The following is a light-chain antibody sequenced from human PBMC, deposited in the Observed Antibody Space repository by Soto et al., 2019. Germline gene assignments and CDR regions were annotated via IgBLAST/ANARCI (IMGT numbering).Light chain of an antibody. J-gene: IGKJ2*01. CDR3: QQYGSSSMYT. CDR2: GAS. Sequence: EIVLTQSPGTLSLSPGERATLSSRASQSVSSNYLAWYQQKPGQAPRLLIYGASYRATGIPDRFSGSGSGTDFTLTISRLELEDFGVYSCQQYGSSSMYTFGQGTKLEIK. V-gene: IGKV3-20*01. CDR1: QSVSSNY.